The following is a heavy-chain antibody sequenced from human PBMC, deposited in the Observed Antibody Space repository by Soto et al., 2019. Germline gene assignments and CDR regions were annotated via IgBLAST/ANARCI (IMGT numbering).Heavy chain of an antibody. CDR1: GGSISSYY. J-gene: IGHJ6*02. Sequence: PSETLSLTCTVSGGSISSYYWSWIRQPPGKGLEWIGYIYYSGSTNYNPSLKSRVTISVDTSKNQFSLKLSSVTAADTAVYYCASRGVDIVATTRDYYYGMDVWGQGTTVTVSS. CDR3: ASRGVDIVATTRDYYYGMDV. CDR2: IYYSGST. V-gene: IGHV4-59*01. D-gene: IGHD5-12*01.